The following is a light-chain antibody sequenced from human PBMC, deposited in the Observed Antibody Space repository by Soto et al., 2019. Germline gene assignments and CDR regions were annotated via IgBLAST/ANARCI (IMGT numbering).Light chain of an antibody. J-gene: IGLJ1*01. CDR2: KGT. V-gene: IGLV2-23*01. CDR1: SDDVGAYNS. CDR3: CSSAPESTYV. Sequence: QSVLAQPASVSGSPGQSITISCTGTSDDVGAYNSVSWYQQLPHKAPQVILYKGTQRPSGVSSRFSGSTSGNAASLTISGLQADDEADYFWCSSAPESTYVFGTGTMVTVL.